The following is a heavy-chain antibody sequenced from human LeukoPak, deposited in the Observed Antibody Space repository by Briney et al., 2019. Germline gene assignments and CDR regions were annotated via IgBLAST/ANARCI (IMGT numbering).Heavy chain of an antibody. J-gene: IGHJ4*02. Sequence: PSETLSLTCAVYGGSFSGYYWSWIRQPPGKGLEWIGEINHSGSTNYNPSLKSRVTISVDTSKNQFSLKLSSVTAADTAVYYCASTNPYIVATLDYWGQGTLVTVSS. CDR1: GGSFSGYY. V-gene: IGHV4-34*01. D-gene: IGHD5-12*01. CDR3: ASTNPYIVATLDY. CDR2: INHSGST.